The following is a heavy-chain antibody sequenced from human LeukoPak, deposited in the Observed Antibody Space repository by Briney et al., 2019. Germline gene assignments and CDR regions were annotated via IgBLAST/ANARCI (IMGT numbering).Heavy chain of an antibody. D-gene: IGHD5-12*01. J-gene: IGHJ4*02. V-gene: IGHV1-2*02. Sequence: ASVKVSCKASGYTFTGYYMHWVRQAPGQGLEWMGWINPNSGGTNYAQKFQGRVTMTRDTSISTAYMELSRLRSDDTAVYHCVPAPSGYDLVLDYWGQGTLVTVSS. CDR2: INPNSGGT. CDR1: GYTFTGYY. CDR3: VPAPSGYDLVLDY.